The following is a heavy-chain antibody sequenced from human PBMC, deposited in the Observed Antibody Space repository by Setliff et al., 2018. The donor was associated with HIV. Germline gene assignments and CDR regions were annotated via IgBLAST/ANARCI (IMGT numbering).Heavy chain of an antibody. D-gene: IGHD3-22*01. Sequence: SETLSLTCTVSGGSISTSSYYWGWIRQPPGKGLEWIGSIYESGSTYYNPSLKSRVSISVDTSKNQFSLRLSSVTAADTAVYYCARQHSESRDFDYWGQGTLVTVSS. J-gene: IGHJ4*02. CDR3: ARQHSESRDFDY. CDR1: GGSISTSSYY. V-gene: IGHV4-39*01. CDR2: IYESGST.